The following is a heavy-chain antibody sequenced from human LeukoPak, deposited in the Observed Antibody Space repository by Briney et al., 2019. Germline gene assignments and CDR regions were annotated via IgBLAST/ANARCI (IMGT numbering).Heavy chain of an antibody. D-gene: IGHD6-19*01. CDR2: TYYRSKWYH. Sequence: PSQTLSLTCAISGDTVSSNSAAWSWRRQSPSRGLEWLGSTYYRSKWYHDYAVSVRSRVSVNPDTSKNQFSLQLNSVTPEDTAVYYCARFLGIGSQRYYFDSWGQGTLVTVSS. CDR1: GDTVSSNSAA. CDR3: ARFLGIGSQRYYFDS. J-gene: IGHJ4*02. V-gene: IGHV6-1*01.